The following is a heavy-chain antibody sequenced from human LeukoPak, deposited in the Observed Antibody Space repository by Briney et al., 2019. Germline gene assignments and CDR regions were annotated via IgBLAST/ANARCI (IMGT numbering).Heavy chain of an antibody. D-gene: IGHD1-26*01. J-gene: IGHJ4*02. CDR3: ALSSGNYAIPFDY. CDR2: TKQDGSEK. CDR1: GFTFSRYW. Sequence: GGSLRLSXAASGFTFSRYWMSWVRQAPGKGLEWVANTKQDGSEKYYLESVKGRFTISRDNAKNSLYLHMNSLRGEDTAVYYCALSSGNYAIPFDYWGQRTLVTVSS. V-gene: IGHV3-7*01.